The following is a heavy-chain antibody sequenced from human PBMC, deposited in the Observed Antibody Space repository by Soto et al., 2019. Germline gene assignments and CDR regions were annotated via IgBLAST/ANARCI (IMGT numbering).Heavy chain of an antibody. V-gene: IGHV3-23*01. D-gene: IGHD3-16*02. CDR1: GFTFSSYA. J-gene: IGHJ4*02. CDR3: AKDPDRYDYVWGTYRYIDH. Sequence: GGSLRLSWAASGFTFSSYAMNWVRQAPGKGLEWVSSVSANGRNTYYADSVKGRFTISRDNSKNTLYLQMNSLRVEDTAVYYCAKDPDRYDYVWGTYRYIDHWGQGTLVTVSS. CDR2: VSANGRNT.